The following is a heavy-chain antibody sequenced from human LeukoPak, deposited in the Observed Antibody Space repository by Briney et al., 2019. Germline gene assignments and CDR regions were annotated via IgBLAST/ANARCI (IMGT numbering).Heavy chain of an antibody. D-gene: IGHD6-19*01. Sequence: SETLSLTCTVSGGSISSYYWSWIRQPAGKGLEWIGRIYSSGSTNYNPSLKSRVTMSVDTSKNQFSLNLSSVTAADTAVYYSAREVGQYSSGWLSSEFYFDYWGQGTLVTVSS. J-gene: IGHJ4*02. CDR1: GGSISSYY. CDR3: AREVGQYSSGWLSSEFYFDY. CDR2: IYSSGST. V-gene: IGHV4-4*07.